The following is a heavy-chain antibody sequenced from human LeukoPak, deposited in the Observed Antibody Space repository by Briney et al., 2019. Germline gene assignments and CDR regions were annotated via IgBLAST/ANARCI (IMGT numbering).Heavy chain of an antibody. CDR2: ISGSGGST. CDR3: AMDRYYYYYGMDV. J-gene: IGHJ6*02. CDR1: GFTFSSYS. V-gene: IGHV3-23*01. D-gene: IGHD2-8*01. Sequence: GGSLRLSCAASGFTFSSYSMNWVRQAPGKGLEWVSAISGSGGSTYYADSVKGRFTISRDNSKNTLYLQMNSLRAEDTAVYYCAMDRYYYYYGMDVWGQGTTVTVSS.